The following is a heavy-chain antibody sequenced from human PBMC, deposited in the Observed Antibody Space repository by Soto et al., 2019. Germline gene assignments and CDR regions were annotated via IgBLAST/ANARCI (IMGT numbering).Heavy chain of an antibody. D-gene: IGHD2-8*02. CDR2: ISYDGSNQ. V-gene: IGHV3-30*18. CDR3: AKSWSWSPGAFDM. Sequence: QVQLVESGGGVVQPGRSLRLSYAASGFIFSTYGMHWVRQAPGKGLEWVAVISYDGSNQYYEDSVKGRFTISRDNSKNTLYLHMNSLRVEDTAVYYCAKSWSWSPGAFDMWGQGTMVTGSA. CDR1: GFIFSTYG. J-gene: IGHJ3*02.